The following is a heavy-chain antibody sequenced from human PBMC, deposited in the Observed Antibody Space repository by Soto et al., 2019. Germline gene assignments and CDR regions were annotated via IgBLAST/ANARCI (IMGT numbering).Heavy chain of an antibody. CDR2: ISYDGSNK. CDR3: ARWPSKQLAHTNYYYYYMDV. Sequence: PGGSLRLSCAASGFTFSSYAMHWARQAPGKGLEWVAVISYDGSNKYYADSVKGRFTISRDNSKNTLYLQMNSLRAEDTAVYYCARWPSKQLAHTNYYYYYMDVWGKGTTVTVS. D-gene: IGHD6-13*01. V-gene: IGHV3-30-3*01. J-gene: IGHJ6*03. CDR1: GFTFSSYA.